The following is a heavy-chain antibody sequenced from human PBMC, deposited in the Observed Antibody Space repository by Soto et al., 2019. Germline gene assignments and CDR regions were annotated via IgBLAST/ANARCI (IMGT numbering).Heavy chain of an antibody. J-gene: IGHJ4*02. D-gene: IGHD2-21*02. Sequence: ASVKVSCQASGYTFTGYYIHWVRQAPGQGLESMGWINPNRGGTNSAQKFQGRVTMTRDTSISTAYMEVSKLRSDDTAMYYCRVTGISEVDYWGQGTLVTVSS. V-gene: IGHV1-2*02. CDR3: RVTGISEVDY. CDR1: GYTFTGYY. CDR2: INPNRGGT.